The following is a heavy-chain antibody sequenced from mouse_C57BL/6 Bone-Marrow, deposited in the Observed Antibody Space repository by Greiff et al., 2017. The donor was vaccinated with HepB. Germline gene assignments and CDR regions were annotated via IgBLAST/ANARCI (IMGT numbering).Heavy chain of an antibody. CDR3: AIRGFYDGYYEFAY. CDR2: ISNGGGST. CDR1: GFTFSDYY. Sequence: EVKLMESGGGLVQPGGSLKLSCAASGFTFSDYYMYWVRQTPEKRLEWVAYISNGGGSTYYPDTVKGRFTISRDNAKNTLYLQMRRLKSEDTAMYYCAIRGFYDGYYEFAYWGQGTLVTVSA. J-gene: IGHJ3*01. D-gene: IGHD2-3*01. V-gene: IGHV5-12*01.